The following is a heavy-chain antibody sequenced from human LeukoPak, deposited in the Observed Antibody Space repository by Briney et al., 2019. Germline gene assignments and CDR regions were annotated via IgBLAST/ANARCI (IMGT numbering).Heavy chain of an antibody. Sequence: GGSLRLSCAASGFTFNTYAMNWVRQAPGKGLEWVSGISGSGDNTYHADSVEGRFSISRDNAKLYLQMNSLRAEDTAVYYCAGGQGWHFDLWGLGTLITVSS. CDR2: ISGSGDNT. J-gene: IGHJ2*01. D-gene: IGHD2-15*01. CDR3: AGGQGWHFDL. CDR1: GFTFNTYA. V-gene: IGHV3-23*01.